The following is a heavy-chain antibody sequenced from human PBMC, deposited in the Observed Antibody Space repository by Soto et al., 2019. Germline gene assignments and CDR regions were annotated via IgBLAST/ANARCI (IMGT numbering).Heavy chain of an antibody. Sequence: SETLSLTCTVSGVSISSGGYYWSWIRQHPEKGLEWIGYIYYSGSTYYNPSLKSRVIISVDTSKNQFSLKLSSVTAADTAVYYCARGRNSPRYWGQGTLVTVSS. CDR2: IYYSGST. CDR1: GVSISSGGYY. CDR3: ARGRNSPRY. V-gene: IGHV4-31*03. J-gene: IGHJ4*02.